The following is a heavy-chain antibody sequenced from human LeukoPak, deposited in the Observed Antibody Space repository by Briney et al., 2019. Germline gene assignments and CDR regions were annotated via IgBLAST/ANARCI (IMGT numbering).Heavy chain of an antibody. CDR2: VWHDGRT. D-gene: IGHD3-16*01. CDR1: GVTVSNNY. CDR3: ARDQISLNAFDM. V-gene: IGHV3-53*05. J-gene: IGHJ3*02. Sequence: GGSLRLSCAVSGVTVSNNYMAWVRQAPGKGLEWVSVVWHDGRTDYADSVKGRFTISRDNSKNTVYLQMDSLRPEDTAVYYCARDQISLNAFDMWGQGTMVTVSS.